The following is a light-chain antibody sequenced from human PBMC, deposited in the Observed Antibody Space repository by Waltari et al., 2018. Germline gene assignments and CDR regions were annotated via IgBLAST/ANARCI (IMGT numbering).Light chain of an antibody. Sequence: DIQLTQSPSSLSASVDTRVTITCRASQSISSYLNWYQQKPGKSPKLLIYAASSLQSGVPSRFSGSGSETDFTLTISSLQPEDFATYYCQQSYSTPQTFGQGTKVEIK. CDR1: QSISSY. V-gene: IGKV1-39*01. CDR3: QQSYSTPQT. J-gene: IGKJ1*01. CDR2: AAS.